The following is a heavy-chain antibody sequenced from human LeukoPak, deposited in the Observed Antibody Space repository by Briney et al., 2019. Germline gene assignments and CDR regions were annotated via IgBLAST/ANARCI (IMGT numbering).Heavy chain of an antibody. D-gene: IGHD4-23*01. CDR3: ARDDYGGNSGLFDY. CDR1: GYTFTRYG. CDR2: INPYNGDI. Sequence: ASVKASCKASGYTFTRYGLCWVRQAPGQGLEWMGCINPYNGDIKYTQKVQGRVTMTTDTSASTAYMELRSLRSDDTAVYYCARDDYGGNSGLFDYWGQGTQVTVSS. J-gene: IGHJ4*02. V-gene: IGHV1-18*01.